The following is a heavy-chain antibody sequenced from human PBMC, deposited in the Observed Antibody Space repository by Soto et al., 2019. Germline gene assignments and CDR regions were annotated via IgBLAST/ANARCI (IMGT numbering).Heavy chain of an antibody. D-gene: IGHD3-3*01. V-gene: IGHV4-59*12. CDR1: GSSIRSYY. CDR3: AREPSWSGYFEF. J-gene: IGHJ4*02. Sequence: SETLSLTCTVSGSSIRSYYWSWIRQPPGKGLEWIGDIYYSGSTNYNPSLKSRVTISVDTSKNQFSLKLSSVTAGDTAVYYCAREPSWSGYFEFWCQGALVTV. CDR2: IYYSGST.